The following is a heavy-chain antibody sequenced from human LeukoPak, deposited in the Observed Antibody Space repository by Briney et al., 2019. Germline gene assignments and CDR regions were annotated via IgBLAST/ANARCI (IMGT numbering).Heavy chain of an antibody. J-gene: IGHJ4*02. CDR1: GGTFSSYA. Sequence: SVKVSCKASGGTFSSYAISWVRQAPGQGLEWMGGIIPIFGTANYAQKFQGIVTITTDESTSTAYMELSSLRSEDTAVYYCARGRWLQPWGYFDYWGQGTLVTVSS. V-gene: IGHV1-69*05. D-gene: IGHD5-24*01. CDR2: IIPIFGTA. CDR3: ARGRWLQPWGYFDY.